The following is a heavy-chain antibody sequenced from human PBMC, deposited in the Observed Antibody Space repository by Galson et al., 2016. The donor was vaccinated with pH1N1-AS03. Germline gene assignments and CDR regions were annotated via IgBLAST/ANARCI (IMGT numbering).Heavy chain of an antibody. CDR2: ISYDGGDK. CDR1: GFTFSTHT. D-gene: IGHD6-13*01. Sequence: SLRLSCAASGFTFSTHTMHWVRQAPGKGLEWVAAISYDGGDKFYADSVKGRFTIPRDNSKNTLYLQMNSLRTEDTALYYCAREEGGFGSNWLQTDAFDIWGQGTMVTVSS. J-gene: IGHJ3*02. V-gene: IGHV3-30-3*01. CDR3: AREEGGFGSNWLQTDAFDI.